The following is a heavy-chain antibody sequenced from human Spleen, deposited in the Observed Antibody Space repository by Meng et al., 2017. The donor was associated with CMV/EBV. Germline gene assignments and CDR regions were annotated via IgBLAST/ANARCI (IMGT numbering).Heavy chain of an antibody. CDR3: ARGGYTSGSGWFAP. Sequence: SGASISSGGVSWNWIRQHAEKGLEWIGYIYSDGRTYYNPSLKSRLAISLDTPKNQFSLNLTSVTAADTAVYYCARGGYTSGSGWFAPWGQGTLVTVSS. CDR2: IYSDGRT. CDR1: GASISSGGVS. V-gene: IGHV4-31*02. D-gene: IGHD1-1*01. J-gene: IGHJ5*02.